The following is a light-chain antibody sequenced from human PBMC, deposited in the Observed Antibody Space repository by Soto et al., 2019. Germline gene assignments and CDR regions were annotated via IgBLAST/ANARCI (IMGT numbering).Light chain of an antibody. V-gene: IGLV2-23*01. Sequence: ALTQPASVSGSPGQSITISCTGTSSDVGTYNLVSWYQQHPGTAPKLMIYEGSKRPSGVSNRFSGSKSGNTASLTISGLQGEDEADYYCCSYAGSRTLVFGGGTKVTVL. CDR1: SSDVGTYNL. J-gene: IGLJ2*01. CDR2: EGS. CDR3: CSYAGSRTLV.